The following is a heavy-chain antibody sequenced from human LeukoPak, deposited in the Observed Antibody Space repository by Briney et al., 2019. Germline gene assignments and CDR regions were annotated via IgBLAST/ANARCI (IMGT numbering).Heavy chain of an antibody. CDR3: ARTNLALTALDY. D-gene: IGHD7-27*01. CDR2: IYYSGST. V-gene: IGHV4-59*08. J-gene: IGHJ4*02. Sequence: SETLSLTCTVSGGSISRYYWSWIRQPPGKGLEWIGYIYYSGSTNYNPSLKSRATISVDTSKIQLSLKLSSVTAADTAVYYCARTNLALTALDYWGQGTLVTVSS. CDR1: GGSISRYY.